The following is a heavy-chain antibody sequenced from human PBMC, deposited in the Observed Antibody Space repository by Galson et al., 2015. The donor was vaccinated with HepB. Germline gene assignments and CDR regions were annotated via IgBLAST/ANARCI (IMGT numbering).Heavy chain of an antibody. Sequence: QSGAEVKKPGESLKISCKGSGYSFTSYWIGWVRQMPGKGLEWMGIIYPGDSDTRYSPSFQGQVTISADKSISTAYLQWSSLKASDTAMYYCARRYSNYTHLTRYYYYMDVWGKGTTVTVSS. CDR3: ARRYSNYTHLTRYYYYMDV. CDR1: GYSFTSYW. J-gene: IGHJ6*03. D-gene: IGHD4-11*01. CDR2: IYPGDSDT. V-gene: IGHV5-51*01.